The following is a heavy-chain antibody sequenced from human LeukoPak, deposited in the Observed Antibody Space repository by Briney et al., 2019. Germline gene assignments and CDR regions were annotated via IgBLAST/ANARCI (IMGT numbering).Heavy chain of an antibody. CDR2: ISTDGTST. Sequence: GGSLRLYCAASGFTFSTYWMHWVRQAPGKGLVWVSRISTDGTSTNYADSVKGRFTISRDNGNNTLYLQMNSLRAEDTAVYYCARTIGSKNAFDIWGQGTMVTVSS. CDR1: GFTFSTYW. D-gene: IGHD3-9*01. CDR3: ARTIGSKNAFDI. V-gene: IGHV3-74*01. J-gene: IGHJ3*02.